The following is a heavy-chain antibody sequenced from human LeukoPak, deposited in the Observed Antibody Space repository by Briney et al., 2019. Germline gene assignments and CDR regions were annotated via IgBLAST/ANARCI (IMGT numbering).Heavy chain of an antibody. Sequence: SETLSLTCTVSGASITNYFWGWFRQPPGKGLQWIGHLYSGAYYYNPSLHRRVTISVDTAKNQLSLSLRSVTAADTALYYCARLRPRTTYSFLSGSYAFDYWGQGSLVTVSS. V-gene: IGHV4-4*09. CDR2: LYSGAY. CDR3: ARLRPRTTYSFLSGSYAFDY. CDR1: GASITNYF. J-gene: IGHJ4*02. D-gene: IGHD3-3*01.